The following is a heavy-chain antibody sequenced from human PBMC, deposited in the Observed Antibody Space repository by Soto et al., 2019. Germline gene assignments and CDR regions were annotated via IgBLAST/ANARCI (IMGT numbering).Heavy chain of an antibody. J-gene: IGHJ4*02. CDR1: GGSFKSGSYS. D-gene: IGHD3-3*01. CDR2: VYHTGRT. V-gene: IGHV4-61*01. Sequence: QVQLQESGPGLVKPSETLSLTCTVPGGSFKSGSYSWSWIRQPPGKGLEWIGYVYHTGRTSYNPSLKSRVSISMDTSKNQLSLNLDSVTAADTAVYFCARDFAYFDSWGQGTLVTVSS. CDR3: ARDFAYFDS.